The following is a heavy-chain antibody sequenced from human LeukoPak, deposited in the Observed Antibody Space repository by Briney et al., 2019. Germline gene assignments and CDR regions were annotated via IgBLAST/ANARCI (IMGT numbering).Heavy chain of an antibody. J-gene: IGHJ4*02. CDR1: GFPFSNAW. Sequence: PGGSLRLPCAPSGFPFSNAWMRWVRQAPGKGLEWVGRIKSKTDDVTTDYAAPVKGSFTISRDDSKNTLYLQMNSLKTEDTAVYYCTTGLTYYYDSSGYYPIDYWGQGTLVTVSS. V-gene: IGHV3-15*01. CDR3: TTGLTYYYDSSGYYPIDY. D-gene: IGHD3-22*01. CDR2: IKSKTDDVTT.